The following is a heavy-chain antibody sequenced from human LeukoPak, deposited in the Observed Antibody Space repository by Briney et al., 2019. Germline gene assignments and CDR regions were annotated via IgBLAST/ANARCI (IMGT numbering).Heavy chain of an antibody. J-gene: IGHJ5*02. D-gene: IGHD4-17*01. CDR2: ISGYNGNT. CDR3: ARADYGDYAHGWFDP. CDR1: GYTFTSYG. V-gene: IGHV1-18*01. Sequence: ASVKVSCKASGYTFTSYGISWVRQAPGQGLEWMGWISGYNGNTNYAQKLQGRVTMTTDTSTSTAYMELRSLRSDDTAVYYCARADYGDYAHGWFDPWGQGTLVTVSS.